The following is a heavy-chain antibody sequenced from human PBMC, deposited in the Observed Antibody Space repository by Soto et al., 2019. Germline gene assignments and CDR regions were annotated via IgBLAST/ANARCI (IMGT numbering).Heavy chain of an antibody. Sequence: QVQLQESGPGLVKPSGTLSLTCAVSGGSISSSNWWSWVRQPPGKGLEWIGEIYHSGSSNYNPSLKSRVTISVDKSKNQFYLKLSSVTAADTAVYYCARLRDFDWFHASGMDVWGQGTTVTVSS. V-gene: IGHV4-4*02. CDR1: GGSISSSNW. J-gene: IGHJ6*02. CDR2: IYHSGSS. CDR3: ARLRDFDWFHASGMDV. D-gene: IGHD3-9*01.